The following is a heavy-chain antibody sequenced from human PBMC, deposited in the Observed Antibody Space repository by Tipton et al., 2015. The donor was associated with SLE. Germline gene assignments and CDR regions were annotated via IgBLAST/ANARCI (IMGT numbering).Heavy chain of an antibody. V-gene: IGHV3-15*01. CDR3: TTDRGEWLVNWFDP. D-gene: IGHD6-19*01. CDR2: IKSKTDGGTT. Sequence: SLRLSCAASGFTFSNAWMSWVRQAPGKGLEWAGRIKSKTDGGTTDYAAPVKGRFTISRDDSKNTLYLQMNSLKTEDTAVYYCTTDRGEWLVNWFDPWGQGTLVTVSS. CDR1: GFTFSNAW. J-gene: IGHJ5*02.